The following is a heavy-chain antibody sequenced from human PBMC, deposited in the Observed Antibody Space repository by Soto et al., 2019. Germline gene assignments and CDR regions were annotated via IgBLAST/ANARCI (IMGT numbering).Heavy chain of an antibody. J-gene: IGHJ3*01. CDR1: GLTISGKKY. CDR2: LYDVDGS. CDR3: ATWHEREHAYDV. D-gene: IGHD1-1*01. Sequence: DVQLVESGGGLIQPGESLRLSCAAFGLTISGKKYVAWVRQAPGNGLEWVSGLYDVDGSFYADSVRGRFTTSSDSSKPTVYLQMNDLRPDDTAVYYCATWHEREHAYDVWGQGTTVTVSS. V-gene: IGHV3-53*01.